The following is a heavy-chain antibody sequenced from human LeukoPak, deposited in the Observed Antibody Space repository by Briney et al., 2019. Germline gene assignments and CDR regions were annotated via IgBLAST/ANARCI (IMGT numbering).Heavy chain of an antibody. J-gene: IGHJ3*02. D-gene: IGHD6-13*01. Sequence: PSETLSLTCAVYGGSFSGYYWSWIRQPPGKGLEWIGEINHSGSTNYNPSLKSRVTISVDTSKNQFSLKLTSVTAADTAVYHCARHGGIIAAAGTRAFDIWGQGTMVTVSS. V-gene: IGHV4-34*01. CDR1: GGSFSGYY. CDR3: ARHGGIIAAAGTRAFDI. CDR2: INHSGST.